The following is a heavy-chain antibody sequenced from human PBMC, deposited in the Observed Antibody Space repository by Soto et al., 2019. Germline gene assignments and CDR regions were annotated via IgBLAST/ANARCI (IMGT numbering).Heavy chain of an antibody. CDR2: ISYDGSNK. J-gene: IGHJ6*02. CDR3: ARGGYSSSSLNYYGMDV. CDR1: GFTFSSYA. D-gene: IGHD6-6*01. V-gene: IGHV3-30-3*01. Sequence: PGGSLRLSCAASGFTFSSYAMHWVRQAPGKGLEWVAVISYDGSNKYYADSVKGRFTISRDNSKNTLYLQMNSLRAEDTVVYYCARGGYSSSSLNYYGMDVWGQGTTVTVSS.